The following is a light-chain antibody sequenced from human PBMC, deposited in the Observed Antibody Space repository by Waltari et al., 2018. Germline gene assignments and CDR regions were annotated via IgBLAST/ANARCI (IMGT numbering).Light chain of an antibody. CDR3: QQSYSSPRT. CDR2: AAS. J-gene: IGKJ4*01. Sequence: DIQMTQSPSSLSASAGDRVTITCRASQSISTYLNWYQQKPGKAPKLLIYAASSLQSGVPSRFSGRGSGTDFTLTISSLQPEDFATYYCQQSYSSPRTFGGGSKVEIK. CDR1: QSISTY. V-gene: IGKV1-39*01.